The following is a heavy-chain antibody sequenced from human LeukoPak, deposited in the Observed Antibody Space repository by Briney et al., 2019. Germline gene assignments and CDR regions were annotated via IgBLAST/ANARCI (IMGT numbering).Heavy chain of an antibody. CDR2: IWSDGNNR. D-gene: IGHD2-8*02. J-gene: IGHJ6*03. Sequence: GGSLRLSCAASGFSFRNYGMHWVRQATGKGPEWVSFIWSDGNNRFYADSVKGRFTISRDNSKNMLFLQMDTLRAEDTALYYCAKDPGASVSGFHMDVWGKGTTVIVSS. CDR1: GFSFRNYG. CDR3: AKDPGASVSGFHMDV. V-gene: IGHV3-30*02.